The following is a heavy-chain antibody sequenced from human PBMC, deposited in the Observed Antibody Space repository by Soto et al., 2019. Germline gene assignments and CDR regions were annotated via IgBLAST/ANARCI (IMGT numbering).Heavy chain of an antibody. CDR3: ARQDILTGYYFDY. CDR1: DGSGSSGSYY. J-gene: IGHJ4*02. V-gene: IGHV4-61*01. CDR2: IYYSGST. Sequence: LSHTCAVADGSGSSGSYYCNWIRQPPGKGLEWIGYIYYSGSTNYNPSLKSRVTISVDTSKNQFSLKLRSVTAADTAVYYCARQDILTGYYFDYWGQRTVVTVSS. D-gene: IGHD3-9*01.